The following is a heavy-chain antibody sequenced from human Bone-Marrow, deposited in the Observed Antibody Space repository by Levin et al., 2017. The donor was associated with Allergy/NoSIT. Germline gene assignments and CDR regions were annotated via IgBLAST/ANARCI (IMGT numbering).Heavy chain of an antibody. V-gene: IGHV3-33*01. J-gene: IGHJ5*02. D-gene: IGHD3-3*01. CDR3: ARDPAAYDFWSGYHSCWFDP. CDR1: GFTFSSYG. Sequence: GGSLRLSCAASGFTFSSYGMHWVRQAPGKGLEWVAVIWYDGSNKYYADSVKGRFTISRDNSKNTLYLQMNSLRAEDTAVYYCARDPAAYDFWSGYHSCWFDPWGQGTLVTVSS. CDR2: IWYDGSNK.